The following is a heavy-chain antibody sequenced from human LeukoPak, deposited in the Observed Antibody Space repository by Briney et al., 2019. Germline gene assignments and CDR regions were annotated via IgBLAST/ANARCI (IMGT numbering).Heavy chain of an antibody. J-gene: IGHJ4*02. V-gene: IGHV4-39*01. D-gene: IGHD3-3*01. CDR2: IYYSGST. Sequence: SETLSLTCTVSGGSLRSSNYYWGWIRQPPGKGLEWIGSIYYSGSTYYNPSLKSRVTMSVDTSKNQFSLKLSSVTAADTAVYYCATNEWSGYYFEYWGQGTLVPVSS. CDR3: ATNEWSGYYFEY. CDR1: GGSLRSSNYY.